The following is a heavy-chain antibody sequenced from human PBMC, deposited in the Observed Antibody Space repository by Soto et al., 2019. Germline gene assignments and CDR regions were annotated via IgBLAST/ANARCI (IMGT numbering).Heavy chain of an antibody. J-gene: IGHJ4*02. Sequence: QVQLQESGPGLVKPSQTLSLTCTVSGGSISSGGYYWSWIRQHPGKGLEWIGYIYYSGSTYYNPSLKSRVTISVGSSKNQFSLKLSSVTAADTAVYYCARVRYYGSGSYYPRFDYWGQGTLVTVSS. V-gene: IGHV4-31*03. CDR1: GGSISSGGYY. D-gene: IGHD3-10*01. CDR2: IYYSGST. CDR3: ARVRYYGSGSYYPRFDY.